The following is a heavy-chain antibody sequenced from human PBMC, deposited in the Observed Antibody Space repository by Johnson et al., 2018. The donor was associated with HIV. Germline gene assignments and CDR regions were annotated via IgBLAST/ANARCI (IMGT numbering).Heavy chain of an antibody. J-gene: IGHJ3*02. CDR2: INWNGGNT. Sequence: VLLVESGGGLVQPGGSLRLSCAASGFTVSSYAMSWVRLHPGKGLEWVSGINWNGGNTGYVDSVKGRFTISRDNAKNSLYLQMNSLRAEDTAVYYCARDRGSMPAVAFDIWGQGTMVTVSS. V-gene: IGHV3-20*04. CDR3: ARDRGSMPAVAFDI. D-gene: IGHD2-2*01. CDR1: GFTVSSYA.